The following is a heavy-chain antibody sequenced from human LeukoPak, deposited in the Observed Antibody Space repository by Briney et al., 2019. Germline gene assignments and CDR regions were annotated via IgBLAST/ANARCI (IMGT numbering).Heavy chain of an antibody. CDR2: ISYDGSNK. Sequence: GGSLRLSCAASGFTFSSSAMSWVRQAPGKGLEWVAVISYDGSNKYYADSVKGRFTISRDNSKNTLYLQMNSLRAEDTAVYYCAREFVPWELLNYFDYWGQGTLVTVSS. D-gene: IGHD1-26*01. CDR1: GFTFSSSA. J-gene: IGHJ4*02. CDR3: AREFVPWELLNYFDY. V-gene: IGHV3-30-3*01.